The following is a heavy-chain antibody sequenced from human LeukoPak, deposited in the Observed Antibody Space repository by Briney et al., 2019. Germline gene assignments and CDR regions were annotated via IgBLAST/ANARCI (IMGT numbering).Heavy chain of an antibody. CDR2: INHSGGT. Sequence: SETLSLTCAVYGGSFSGDYWSWIRQPPGKGLEWIGEINHSGGTNYNPSLKSRVTISVDTSKNQFSLKLSSVTAADTAVYYCARQRSIGYCSGGSCYSGPSYYYGMDVWGQGTTVTVSS. J-gene: IGHJ6*02. V-gene: IGHV4-34*01. CDR1: GGSFSGDY. D-gene: IGHD2-15*01. CDR3: ARQRSIGYCSGGSCYSGPSYYYGMDV.